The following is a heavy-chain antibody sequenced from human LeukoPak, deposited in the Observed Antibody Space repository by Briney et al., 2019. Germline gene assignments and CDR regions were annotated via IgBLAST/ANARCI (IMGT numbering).Heavy chain of an antibody. V-gene: IGHV1-8*01. CDR3: ARDAIGWLTYYYYYYMDV. CDR2: MNPNSGNT. D-gene: IGHD6-19*01. Sequence: ASVKVSCKASGYTFTSYDINWVRQATGQGLEWMGWMNPNSGNTGYAQKFQGRVTMTRNTSISTAYMELSSLRSEDTAVYYCARDAIGWLTYYYYYYMDVWGKGTTVTVSS. J-gene: IGHJ6*03. CDR1: GYTFTSYD.